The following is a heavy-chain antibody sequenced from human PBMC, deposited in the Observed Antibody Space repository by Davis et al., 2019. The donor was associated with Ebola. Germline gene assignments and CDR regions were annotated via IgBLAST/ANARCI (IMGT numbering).Heavy chain of an antibody. CDR3: TKDSSGWSVGWFDP. V-gene: IGHV3-9*01. D-gene: IGHD6-19*01. CDR1: GFTFDDYA. Sequence: PGGSLRLSCAASGFTFDDYAMHWVRQAPGKGLEWVSGISWNSGSIGYADSVKGRFTISRDNAKNSLYLQMNSLRAEDTALYYCTKDSSGWSVGWFDPWGQGTLVTVSS. J-gene: IGHJ5*02. CDR2: ISWNSGSI.